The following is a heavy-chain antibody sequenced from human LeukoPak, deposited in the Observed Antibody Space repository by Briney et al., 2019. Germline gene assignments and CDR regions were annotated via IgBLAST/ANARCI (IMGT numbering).Heavy chain of an antibody. J-gene: IGHJ6*03. D-gene: IGHD3-22*01. CDR1: GFTFSSYW. CDR2: IKQDGSEK. V-gene: IGHV3-7*01. CDR3: ARGGQSGYYHYYYYYMDV. Sequence: GGSLRLSCAASGFTFSSYWMSWVHQAPGKGLEWVANIKQDGSEKYYVDSVKGRFTISRDNAKNSLYLQMNSLRAEDTAVYYCARGGQSGYYHYYYYYMDVWGKGTTVTVSS.